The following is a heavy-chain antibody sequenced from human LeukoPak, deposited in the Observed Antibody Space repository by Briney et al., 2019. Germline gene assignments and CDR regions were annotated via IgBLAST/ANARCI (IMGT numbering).Heavy chain of an antibody. CDR1: GFTFSSYG. CDR3: AREGGYAPVNYYYGMDV. D-gene: IGHD2-2*01. Sequence: GRSLRLSCAASGFTFSSYGMHWVRQAPGKGLEWVAVISYDGSNKYYADSVKGRFTISRDNSKNTLYLQMNSLRAEDTAVYYCAREGGYAPVNYYYGMDVWGQGTTVTVSS. V-gene: IGHV3-30*03. CDR2: ISYDGSNK. J-gene: IGHJ6*02.